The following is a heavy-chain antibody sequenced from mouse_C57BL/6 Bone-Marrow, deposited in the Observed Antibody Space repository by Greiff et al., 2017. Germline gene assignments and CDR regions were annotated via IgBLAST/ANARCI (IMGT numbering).Heavy chain of an antibody. CDR2: IYPRSGNT. Sequence: VQLQQSGAELARPGASVKLSCKASGYTFTSYGISWVKQRTGQGLEWIGEIYPRSGNTYYNEKFKGKATLTADKSSSTAYTELRSLTSEDSAVYFCAREGAYSNYYFDYWGQGTTLTVSS. CDR1: GYTFTSYG. V-gene: IGHV1-81*01. D-gene: IGHD2-5*01. CDR3: AREGAYSNYYFDY. J-gene: IGHJ2*01.